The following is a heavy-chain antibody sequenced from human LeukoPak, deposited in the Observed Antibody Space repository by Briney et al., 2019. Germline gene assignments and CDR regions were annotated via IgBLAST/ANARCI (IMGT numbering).Heavy chain of an antibody. Sequence: PSGTLSLTCGVSGGSISNTNWWTWVRQPPGKGLEWIGEIYHSGSTNYNPSLKSRVTISVDKSKNQFSLKLSSVTAADTAVYYCTRTSRINMVLDPWGQGTLVTVSS. CDR2: IYHSGST. V-gene: IGHV4-4*02. J-gene: IGHJ5*02. CDR1: GGSISNTNW. D-gene: IGHD3-10*01. CDR3: TRTSRINMVLDP.